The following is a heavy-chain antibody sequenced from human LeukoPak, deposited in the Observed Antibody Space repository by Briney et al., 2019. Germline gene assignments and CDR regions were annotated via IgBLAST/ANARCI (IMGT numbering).Heavy chain of an antibody. Sequence: PGGSLRLSCAASGFTFDDYAMHWVRQGPGKGLEWVSGISWNSGSIGYADSVKGRFTISRDNSKNTLYLQMNSLRAEDTAVYYCANPRAWWPWGQGTLVTASS. J-gene: IGHJ4*02. CDR1: GFTFDDYA. CDR2: ISWNSGSI. V-gene: IGHV3-9*01. D-gene: IGHD2-15*01. CDR3: ANPRAWWP.